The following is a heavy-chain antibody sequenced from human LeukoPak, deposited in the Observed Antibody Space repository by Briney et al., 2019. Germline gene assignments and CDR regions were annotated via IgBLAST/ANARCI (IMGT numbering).Heavy chain of an antibody. V-gene: IGHV3-23*01. D-gene: IGHD3-22*01. CDR3: ATRYYYDRSGYPDYFDY. CDR1: GFTFSSYG. CDR2: ISGSGGST. J-gene: IGHJ4*02. Sequence: GGPLRLSCAASGFTFSSYGMSWVRQAPGKGLEWVSAISGSGGSTYYADSVKGRFTISRDNSKNTLYLQMNSLRAEDTAVYYCATRYYYDRSGYPDYFDYWGQGTLVTVSS.